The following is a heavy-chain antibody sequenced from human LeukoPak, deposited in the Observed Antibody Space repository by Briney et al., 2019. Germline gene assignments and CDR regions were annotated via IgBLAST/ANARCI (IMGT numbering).Heavy chain of an antibody. Sequence: ASVKVSCKASGYTFTSYDINWVRQATGQGLEWMGWMNPNSGNTGYAQKFQGRVTMTRDMSASTVYMELSSLRSEDTAVYYCARDGGDSGSEGWFDPWGQGTPVTVSS. CDR2: MNPNSGNT. CDR3: ARDGGDSGSEGWFDP. J-gene: IGHJ5*02. CDR1: GYTFTSYD. D-gene: IGHD1-26*01. V-gene: IGHV1-8*01.